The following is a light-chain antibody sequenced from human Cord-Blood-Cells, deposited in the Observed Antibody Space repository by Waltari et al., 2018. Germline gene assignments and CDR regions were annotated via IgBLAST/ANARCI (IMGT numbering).Light chain of an antibody. Sequence: QSPLTQPAPVSGSPGQSTTISCPGTSSHVGSYNLVSWYQQHPGKAPKLMIYEGSKRPSGVSNRFSGSKSGNTASLTISGLQAEDEADYYCCSYAGSSTWVFGGGTKLTVL. J-gene: IGLJ3*02. CDR3: CSYAGSSTWV. CDR1: SSHVGSYNL. V-gene: IGLV2-23*01. CDR2: EGS.